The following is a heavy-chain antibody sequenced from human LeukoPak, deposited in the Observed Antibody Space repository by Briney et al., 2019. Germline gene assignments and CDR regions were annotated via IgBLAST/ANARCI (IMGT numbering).Heavy chain of an antibody. CDR1: GFTFSSYS. V-gene: IGHV3-21*01. D-gene: IGHD3-3*01. J-gene: IGHJ3*02. CDR3: AREPRITIFGVARDDAFDI. CDR2: ISSSSSYI. Sequence: PGGSLRLSCAASGFTFSSYSMNWVRQAPGKGLEWVSSISSSSSYIHYADSVKGRFTISRDNAKNSLYLQMNSLRAEDTAVYYCAREPRITIFGVARDDAFDIWGQGTMVTVSS.